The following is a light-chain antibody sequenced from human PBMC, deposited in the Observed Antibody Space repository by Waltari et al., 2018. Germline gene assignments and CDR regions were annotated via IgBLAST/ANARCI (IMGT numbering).Light chain of an antibody. CDR3: AAWDDSLNGVV. J-gene: IGLJ2*01. V-gene: IGLV1-44*01. Sequence: QSVLTQPPSASGTPGQRVTISCSGSSSNIGSNVVSWYQQLPGTAPKLLIFYNDQRPSGVPDRFSGSKSGTSASLAISGLQSEDEADYYCAAWDDSLNGVVFGGGTK. CDR1: SSNIGSNV. CDR2: YND.